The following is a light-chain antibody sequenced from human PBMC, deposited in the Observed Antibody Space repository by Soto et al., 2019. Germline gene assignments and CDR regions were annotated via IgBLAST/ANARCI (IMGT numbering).Light chain of an antibody. CDR1: QSVSSSY. CDR2: GAS. V-gene: IGKV3-20*01. CDR3: QQYCSSPPT. Sequence: EIVLTQSPGTLSLSPGERATLSCRASQSVSSSYLAWYQQKPGQAPRLLIYGASSRATGIPDRFSGSGSGTYFTLTISRLDPDDFAVYYCQQYCSSPPTFGQGTKVEIK. J-gene: IGKJ1*01.